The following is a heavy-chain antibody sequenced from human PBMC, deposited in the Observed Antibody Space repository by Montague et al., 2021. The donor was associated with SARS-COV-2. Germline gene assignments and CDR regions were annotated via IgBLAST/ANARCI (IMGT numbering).Heavy chain of an antibody. CDR3: ARPANWDWYYFDY. J-gene: IGHJ4*02. D-gene: IGHD7-27*01. V-gene: IGHV4-59*08. CDR2: IYHYGSA. Sequence: SETLSLTCSVSGGSISSSYWSWIRQPPGEGLEWIGYIYHYGSANYNPSLKSRVTISVDTSKNQFSLKLRSVTAVDTAVYYCARPANWDWYYFDYWGQGTLVTVSS. CDR1: GGSISSSY.